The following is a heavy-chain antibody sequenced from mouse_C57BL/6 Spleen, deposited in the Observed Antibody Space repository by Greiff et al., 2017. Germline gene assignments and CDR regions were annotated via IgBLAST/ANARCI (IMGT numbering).Heavy chain of an antibody. D-gene: IGHD2-4*01. CDR2: IYPGDGDT. CDR3: ARSGYDYDHYAMDY. V-gene: IGHV1-82*01. Sequence: VQLQESGPELVKPGASVKISCKASGYAFSSSWMNWVKQRPGKGLEWIGRIYPGDGDTNYNGKFKGKATLTADKSSSTAYMQLSSLTSEDSAVYFCARSGYDYDHYAMDYWGQGTSVTVSS. J-gene: IGHJ4*01. CDR1: GYAFSSSW.